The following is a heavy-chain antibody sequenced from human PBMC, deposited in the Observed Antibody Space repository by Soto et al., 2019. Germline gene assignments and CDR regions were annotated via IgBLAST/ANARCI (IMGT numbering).Heavy chain of an antibody. CDR3: ARAAPRCSSTSCYAEYFQH. Sequence: GGSLRLSCAASGFTFSSYSMNWVRQAPGKGLEWVSSISSSSSYIYYADSVKGRFTISRDNAKNSLYLQMNSLRAEDTAVYYCARAAPRCSSTSCYAEYFQHWGQGTLVTVSS. V-gene: IGHV3-21*01. CDR2: ISSSSSYI. D-gene: IGHD2-2*01. J-gene: IGHJ1*01. CDR1: GFTFSSYS.